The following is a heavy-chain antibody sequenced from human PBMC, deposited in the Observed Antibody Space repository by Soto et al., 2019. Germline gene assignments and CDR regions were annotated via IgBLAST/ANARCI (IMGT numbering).Heavy chain of an antibody. CDR1: GFSFSSYG. Sequence: QVQLVESGGGVVQPGRSLRLSCAASGFSFSSYGMHWVRQAPGKGLEWVAVTWYDGSNKYSADSVKGRFTISRDNSKNTLYLQMNSLRAEDTAVYYCARGRRRLGYCSGGSCYDFDYWGQGTLVTVSS. D-gene: IGHD2-15*01. J-gene: IGHJ4*02. V-gene: IGHV3-33*01. CDR3: ARGRRRLGYCSGGSCYDFDY. CDR2: TWYDGSNK.